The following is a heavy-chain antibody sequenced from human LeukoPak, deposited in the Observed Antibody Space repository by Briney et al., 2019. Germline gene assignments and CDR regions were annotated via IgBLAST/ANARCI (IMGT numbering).Heavy chain of an antibody. CDR2: IRSDGDSS. V-gene: IGHV3-23*01. CDR1: GSTFRNYA. CDR3: AKGYGMDV. J-gene: IGHJ6*02. Sequence: GGSLRLSCAASGSTFRNYAMNWVRQAPGKGLEWVAFIRSDGDSSYHADSVKGRFTISRDNSKNTLSLQMNSLRADDTGVYYCAKGYGMDVWGQGTTVTVSS.